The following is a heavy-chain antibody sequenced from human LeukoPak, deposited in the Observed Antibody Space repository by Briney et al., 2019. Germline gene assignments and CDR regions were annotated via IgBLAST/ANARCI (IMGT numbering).Heavy chain of an antibody. Sequence: GGSLRLSCAASGFTFSSYSMNWVRQAPGKGLEWVSSISSSSSYIYYADSVKGRFTISRDNAKNSLYLQMNSLRAEDTAVYYCARDRDIVVVPVALDYWGQGTLVTVSS. V-gene: IGHV3-21*01. CDR1: GFTFSSYS. CDR3: ARDRDIVVVPVALDY. CDR2: ISSSSSYI. J-gene: IGHJ4*02. D-gene: IGHD2-2*01.